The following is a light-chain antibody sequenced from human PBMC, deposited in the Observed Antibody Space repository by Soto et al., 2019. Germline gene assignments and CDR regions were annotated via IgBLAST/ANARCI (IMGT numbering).Light chain of an antibody. V-gene: IGLV2-14*01. CDR2: DVS. J-gene: IGLJ2*01. CDR1: SSDVGGYNY. CDR3: SAYTSSSTLVV. Sequence: QSALTQPASVSGSPGQSITISCTGTSSDVGGYNYVSWYQQHPGEAPKLMIYDVSNRPSGVSNRFAGSKSGNTASLTISGVQAEDEAEYYCSAYTSSSTLVVFGGGTKLTVL.